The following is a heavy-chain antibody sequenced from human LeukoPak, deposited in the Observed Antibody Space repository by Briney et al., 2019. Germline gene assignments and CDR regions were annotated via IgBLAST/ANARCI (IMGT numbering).Heavy chain of an antibody. V-gene: IGHV1-69*05. D-gene: IGHD3-22*01. J-gene: IGHJ4*02. CDR2: IIPIFGTA. Sequence: SVKVSCKASGGTFSSYAISWVRQAPGQGLEWMGGIIPIFGTANYAQKFQGRVTITTDESTSTAYMELSSLRSEDTAVYYCARSQMGGYDSSGYRKPIWRPFDYWGQGTLVTVSS. CDR3: ARSQMGGYDSSGYRKPIWRPFDY. CDR1: GGTFSSYA.